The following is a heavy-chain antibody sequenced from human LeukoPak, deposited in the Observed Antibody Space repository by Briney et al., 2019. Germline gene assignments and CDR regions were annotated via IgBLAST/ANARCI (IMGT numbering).Heavy chain of an antibody. D-gene: IGHD6-19*01. CDR3: ARESSHYYYYMDV. J-gene: IGHJ6*03. CDR1: GGSIGSSSYY. CDR2: IYTSGST. V-gene: IGHV4-39*07. Sequence: PSETLSLTCTVSGGSIGSSSYYWGWIRQPPGRGLEWIGRIYTSGSTNYNPSLKSRVTMSVDTSKNQFSLKLSSVTAADTAVYYCARESSHYYYYMDVWGKGTTVTISS.